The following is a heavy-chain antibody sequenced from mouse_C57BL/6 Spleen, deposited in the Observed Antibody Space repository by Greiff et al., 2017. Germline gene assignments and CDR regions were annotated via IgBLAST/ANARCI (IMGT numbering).Heavy chain of an antibody. D-gene: IGHD2-4*01. Sequence: QVESGGGLVKPGGSLKLSCAASGFTFSSYAMSWVRQTPEKRLEWVATISDGGSYTYYPDNVKGRFTISRDNAKNNLYLQMSHLKSEDTAMYYCARVDYDGAYWGQGTLVTVSA. V-gene: IGHV5-4*01. J-gene: IGHJ3*01. CDR3: ARVDYDGAY. CDR1: GFTFSSYA. CDR2: ISDGGSYT.